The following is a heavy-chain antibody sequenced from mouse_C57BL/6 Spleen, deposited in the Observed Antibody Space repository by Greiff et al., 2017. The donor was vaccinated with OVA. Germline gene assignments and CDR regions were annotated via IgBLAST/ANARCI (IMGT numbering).Heavy chain of an antibody. J-gene: IGHJ1*03. CDR1: GYTFTDYY. V-gene: IGHV1-26*01. D-gene: IGHD1-1*01. CDR2: INPNNGGT. Sequence: VQLQQSGPELVKPGASVKISCKASGYTFTDYYMNWVQQSHGKSLEWIGDINPNNGGTSYNQKFKGKSTLTVAKSSSTAYMELRSVTSEDSAVYYCASQSSYYYGSRYFDVWGTGTTVTVSS. CDR3: ASQSSYYYGSRYFDV.